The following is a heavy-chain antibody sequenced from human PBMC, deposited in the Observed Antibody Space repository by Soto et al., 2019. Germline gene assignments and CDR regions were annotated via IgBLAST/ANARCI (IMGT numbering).Heavy chain of an antibody. Sequence: NPSETLSLTCAVSSGSISSSNWWSWVRQPPGKGLEWIGEIYHSGSTNYNPSLKSRVTISVDKSKNQFSLKLSSVTAADTAVYYCARGSLTWSGYYRSFDYWGQGTLVTVSS. CDR1: SGSISSSNW. J-gene: IGHJ4*02. CDR3: ARGSLTWSGYYRSFDY. V-gene: IGHV4-4*02. D-gene: IGHD3-3*01. CDR2: IYHSGST.